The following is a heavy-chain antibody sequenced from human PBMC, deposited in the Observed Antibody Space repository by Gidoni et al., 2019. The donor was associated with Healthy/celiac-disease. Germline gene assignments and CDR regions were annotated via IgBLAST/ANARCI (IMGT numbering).Heavy chain of an antibody. J-gene: IGHJ5*02. CDR3: AKDVVDTAMVTGWFDP. CDR1: GFTFRSYG. V-gene: IGHV3-30*18. CDR2: ISYDGSNK. Sequence: QVQLVESGGGVVQPGRSLRLYCAASGFTFRSYGMHWVRQAPGKGLEWGAVISYDGSNKYYADSVKGRFTISRDNSKNTRYLQMNSLRAEDTAVYYCAKDVVDTAMVTGWFDPWGQGTLVTVSS. D-gene: IGHD5-18*01.